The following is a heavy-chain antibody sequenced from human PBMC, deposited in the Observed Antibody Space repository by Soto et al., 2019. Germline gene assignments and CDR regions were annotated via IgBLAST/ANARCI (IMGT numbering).Heavy chain of an antibody. D-gene: IGHD1-26*01. V-gene: IGHV1-3*01. CDR2: INAANGDT. J-gene: IGHJ6*02. CDR3: GRSGVGATGEILYNAMDV. Sequence: ASVKVSCKASGYTFTTYALHWVRQAPGERPEWMGWINAANGDTKYSEKSQGRVTITRDTSATTGYMELRSLTSEDTAVYYCGRSGVGATGEILYNAMDVWGQGTTVTVSS. CDR1: GYTFTTYA.